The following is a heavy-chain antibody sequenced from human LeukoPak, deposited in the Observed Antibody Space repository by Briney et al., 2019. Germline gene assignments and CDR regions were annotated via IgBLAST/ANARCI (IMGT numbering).Heavy chain of an antibody. V-gene: IGHV3-30*02. Sequence: GGSLRLSCAASGFTFSSYGMHWVRQAPGKGLEWVAFIRYDGSNKYYADSVKGRFTISRDNSKNTLYLQMNSLRAEDTAVYYCAKDLEKYYYGSGAMDVWGKGTTVTVSS. D-gene: IGHD3-10*01. CDR2: IRYDGSNK. CDR3: AKDLEKYYYGSGAMDV. CDR1: GFTFSSYG. J-gene: IGHJ6*04.